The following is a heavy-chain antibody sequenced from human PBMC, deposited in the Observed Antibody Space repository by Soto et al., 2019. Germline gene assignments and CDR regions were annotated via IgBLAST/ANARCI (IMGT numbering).Heavy chain of an antibody. Sequence: ASVKVSCKVSGYTLTELSMHWVRPAPGKGLEWMGGFDPEDGERIYAQKFQGRVTMTEDTSTDTAYMELRSLRSEDTAVYDCATAMARGAFDIWGQGTMVTVSS. CDR1: GYTLTELS. CDR2: FDPEDGER. D-gene: IGHD3-10*01. J-gene: IGHJ3*02. V-gene: IGHV1-24*01. CDR3: ATAMARGAFDI.